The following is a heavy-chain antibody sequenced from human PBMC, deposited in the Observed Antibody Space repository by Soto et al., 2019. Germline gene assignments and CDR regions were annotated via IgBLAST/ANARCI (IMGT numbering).Heavy chain of an antibody. V-gene: IGHV3-30-3*01. CDR3: ARDSWDSSGWPDYYYYYMDV. Sequence: QVQLVESGGGVVQPGRSLRLSCAASGFTFSSYAMHWVRQATGKGLEWVAVISYDGSKKYYAESVKGRFTISRDNYKNTLYLQVNSLRAEDTAVYYCARDSWDSSGWPDYYYYYMDVWGQGTTVTVSS. CDR2: ISYDGSKK. D-gene: IGHD6-19*01. CDR1: GFTFSSYA. J-gene: IGHJ6*02.